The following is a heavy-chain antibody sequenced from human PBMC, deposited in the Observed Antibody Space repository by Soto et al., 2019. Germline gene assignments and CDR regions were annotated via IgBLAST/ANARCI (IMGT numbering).Heavy chain of an antibody. CDR1: GFTVGSNY. CDR2: IYSGGST. V-gene: IGHV3-53*01. CDR3: ARDRVESGYPEYFQH. D-gene: IGHD3-22*01. Sequence: EVQLVESGGGLIQPGGSLRLSCAPSGFTVGSNYMSWAGQAPGKGLEWVSVIYSGGSTYYADSVKGRFTISRDNSKNTLYLQMNSLRAEDTAVYYCARDRVESGYPEYFQHWGQGTLVTVSS. J-gene: IGHJ1*01.